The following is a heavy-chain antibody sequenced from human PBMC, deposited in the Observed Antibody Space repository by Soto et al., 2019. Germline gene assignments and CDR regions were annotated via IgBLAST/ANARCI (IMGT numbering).Heavy chain of an antibody. CDR1: GYTFTNYY. CDR3: ARGRENDP. CDR2: INPNSGGT. D-gene: IGHD3-10*01. Sequence: QVQLVQSGAEVKKPGASVKVSCKASGYTFTNYYIHWVRQAPGQGLEWMGWINPNSGGTSHAQKFQGRVALTRDTSISTAYMELNSLRSDDTAMYYCARGRENDPWGQGTLVTVSS. J-gene: IGHJ5*02. V-gene: IGHV1-2*02.